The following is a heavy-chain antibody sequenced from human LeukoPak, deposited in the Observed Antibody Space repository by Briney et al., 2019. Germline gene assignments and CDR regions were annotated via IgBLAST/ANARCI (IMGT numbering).Heavy chain of an antibody. D-gene: IGHD2-2*01. V-gene: IGHV1-69*05. J-gene: IGHJ3*02. Sequence: SVKVSCKASGGTFSSYSITWVRQAPGQGLEWMGGIMPLFNTANYAQQFQGRVTITTDESTSTAYMDLSSVTAADTAVYYCARQKCTSTSCLTKNAFDIWGQGTMVTVSS. CDR2: IMPLFNTA. CDR1: GGTFSSYS. CDR3: ARQKCTSTSCLTKNAFDI.